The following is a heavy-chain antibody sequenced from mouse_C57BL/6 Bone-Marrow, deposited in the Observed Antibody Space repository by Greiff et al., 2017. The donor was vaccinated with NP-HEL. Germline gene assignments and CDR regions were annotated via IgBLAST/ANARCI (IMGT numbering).Heavy chain of an antibody. J-gene: IGHJ4*01. CDR1: GYAFSSSW. CDR2: IYPGDGDT. V-gene: IGHV1-82*01. CDR3: ARDLRYYAMDY. D-gene: IGHD1-1*01. Sequence: QVQLQQSGPELVKPGASVKISCKASGYAFSSSWMNWVKQRPGKGLEWIGRIYPGDGDTNYNGKFKGKATLTADKSSSTAYMQLSSLTSEDSAVYFCARDLRYYAMDYWGQGTSVTVSS.